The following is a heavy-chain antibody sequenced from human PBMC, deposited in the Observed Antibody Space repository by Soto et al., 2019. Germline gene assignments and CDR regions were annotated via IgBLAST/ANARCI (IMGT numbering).Heavy chain of an antibody. J-gene: IGHJ4*02. CDR2: ISYGGST. V-gene: IGHV4-31*03. CDR1: GGSINSGGYC. CDR3: SRGILV. Sequence: QVQLQESGPGLVKPSQTLSLTCTVSGGSINSGGYCWSWIRQHPGKGLDWIGCISYGGSTSYNPSLESXXTISVETSKNQFSLKLTSVTAADTAVYYCSRGILVWGQGALITVSS. D-gene: IGHD5-18*01.